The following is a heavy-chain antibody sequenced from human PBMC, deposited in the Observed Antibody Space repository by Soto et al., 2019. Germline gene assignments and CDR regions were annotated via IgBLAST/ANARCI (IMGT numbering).Heavy chain of an antibody. D-gene: IGHD6-13*01. CDR3: AKDIARLSSEYFQH. Sequence: PGGSLRLSCAASGFTFSSYGMHWVRQAPGKGLEWVAVISYDGSNKYYADSVKGRFTISRDNSKNTLYLQMNSLRAEDTAVYYCAKDIARLSSEYFQHWGQGT. CDR2: ISYDGSNK. CDR1: GFTFSSYG. V-gene: IGHV3-30*18. J-gene: IGHJ1*01.